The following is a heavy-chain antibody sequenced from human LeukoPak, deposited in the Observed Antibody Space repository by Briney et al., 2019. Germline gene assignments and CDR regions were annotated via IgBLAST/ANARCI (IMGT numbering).Heavy chain of an antibody. CDR3: ARGMELDY. V-gene: IGHV4-59*01. J-gene: IGHJ4*02. CDR1: GGSISSSY. Sequence: PSETLSLTCTVSGGSISSSYWSWIRQPPGKGLEWIGYVYYSGSTKYNPSLKNRVTISVDTSKNQFSLKLSSVTAADTAVYFCARGMELDYWGQGTLVTVSS. D-gene: IGHD1-1*01. CDR2: VYYSGST.